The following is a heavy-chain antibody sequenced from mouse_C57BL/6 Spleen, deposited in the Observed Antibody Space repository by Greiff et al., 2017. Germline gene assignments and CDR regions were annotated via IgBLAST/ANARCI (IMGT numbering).Heavy chain of an antibody. CDR2: IYPGDGDT. J-gene: IGHJ4*01. V-gene: IGHV1-82*01. CDR1: GYAFSSSW. Sequence: VQLQQSGPELVKPGASVKISCKASGYAFSSSWMNWVKQRPGKGLEWIGRIYPGDGDTNYNGKFKGKATLTADKSSSTAYMQLSSLTSEDSAVYCCARGDYDYGPYWGQGTSVTVSS. CDR3: ARGDYDYGPY. D-gene: IGHD2-4*01.